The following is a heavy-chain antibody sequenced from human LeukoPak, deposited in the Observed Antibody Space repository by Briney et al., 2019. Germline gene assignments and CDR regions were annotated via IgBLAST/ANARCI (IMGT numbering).Heavy chain of an antibody. V-gene: IGHV3-23*01. Sequence: ETLSLTCTVSGVSVSSSHYWGWIRQPPGKGLEWVSAISGSGDSTYFGDSVKGRFTISRDNSKSVLYLQMNTLRAEDTAVYYCSKGLGLSYWYLDLWGRGTLVTVSS. J-gene: IGHJ2*01. D-gene: IGHD1-26*01. CDR3: SKGLGLSYWYLDL. CDR2: ISGSGDST. CDR1: GVSVSSSH.